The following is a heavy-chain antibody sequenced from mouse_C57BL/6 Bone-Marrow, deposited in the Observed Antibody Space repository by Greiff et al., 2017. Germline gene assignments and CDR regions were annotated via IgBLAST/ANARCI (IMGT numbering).Heavy chain of an antibody. V-gene: IGHV14-3*01. CDR1: GFNINNTY. CDR2: IDPANGNT. J-gene: IGHJ1*02. D-gene: IGHD1-1*01. CDR3: ARGGTVHCYFGV. Sequence: VQLQQSVAELVRPGASVKLSCTASGFNINNTYMHWVKQRPEQGLEWIGRIDPANGNTKNAPKFQGKATITADTSSKPAYLQLSSPTAEDTAIYCCARGGTVHCYFGVWGTGTTVTVAS.